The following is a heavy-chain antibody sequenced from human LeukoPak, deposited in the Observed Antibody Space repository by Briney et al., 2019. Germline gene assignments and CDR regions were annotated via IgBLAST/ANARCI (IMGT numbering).Heavy chain of an antibody. J-gene: IGHJ6*03. CDR2: ISSSSSYI. Sequence: GGSLRLSCAASGFTFSSYSMNWVRQAPGKGLEWVSCISSSSSYIYYADSVKGRFTISRDNAKNSLYLQMNTLRAEDTAVYYCAREEGGYCSSTRCPFGYYYYYMDVWGKGTTVTVSS. CDR1: GFTFSSYS. D-gene: IGHD2-2*01. V-gene: IGHV3-21*01. CDR3: AREEGGYCSSTRCPFGYYYYYMDV.